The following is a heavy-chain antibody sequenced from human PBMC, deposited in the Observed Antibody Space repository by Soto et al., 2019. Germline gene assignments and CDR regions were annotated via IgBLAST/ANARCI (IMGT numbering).Heavy chain of an antibody. J-gene: IGHJ4*02. V-gene: IGHV3-9*01. CDR1: GFRFDDYA. CDR2: ISWNSGSL. Sequence: GGSLRLSCAASGFRFDDYAMHWVRQVPGKGLEWVSGISWNSGSLGYGDSVKGRFTISRDNAKNSLYLQMNGLRPEDTAFYYCVKDNGGYYDSSGNFEYRGQGTLVTVSS. CDR3: VKDNGGYYDSSGNFEY. D-gene: IGHD3-22*01.